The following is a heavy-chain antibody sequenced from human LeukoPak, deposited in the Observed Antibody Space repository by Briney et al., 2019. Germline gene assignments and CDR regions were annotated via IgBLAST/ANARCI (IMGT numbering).Heavy chain of an antibody. V-gene: IGHV4-34*01. CDR2: INHSGST. CDR3: ARRWIRGYFDY. J-gene: IGHJ4*02. D-gene: IGHD3-10*01. CDR1: GGSFSGYY. Sequence: SETLSLTCAVYGGSFSGYYWSWIRQPPGKGLEWIGEINHSGSTNYNPSLKSRVTISVDTSKNQFPLKLSSVTAADTAVYYCARRWIRGYFDYWGQGTLVTVSS.